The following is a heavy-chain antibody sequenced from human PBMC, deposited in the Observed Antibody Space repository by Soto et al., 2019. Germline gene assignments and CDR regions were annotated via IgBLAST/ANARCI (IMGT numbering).Heavy chain of an antibody. J-gene: IGHJ4*02. D-gene: IGHD3-22*01. CDR2: ISSIGRTI. CDR1: GFTLSDYY. Sequence: PGGSLRLSCAASGFTLSDYYMSWIRQAPWKMLEWVSYISSIGRTIYYADSVNDRFTISRDNPKNSLYLQMNSLRAECTAVYYCARVDDSSGLPQYYFDYWGKGTMVTVSS. V-gene: IGHV3-11*01. CDR3: ARVDDSSGLPQYYFDY.